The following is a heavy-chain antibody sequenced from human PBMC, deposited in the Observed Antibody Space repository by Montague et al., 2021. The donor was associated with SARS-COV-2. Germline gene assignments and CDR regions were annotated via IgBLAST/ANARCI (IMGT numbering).Heavy chain of an antibody. D-gene: IGHD3-10*01. Sequence: SLRLSCAATEFTFTDYYMSWIRQAPGKGLEWISHISCSATKIFYADSVKGRFTISRDNAKGSLFLQLSSLRAEDTAVYFCARVWAYGFDLWGQGTLVTVSS. V-gene: IGHV3-11*01. CDR2: ISCSATKI. J-gene: IGHJ4*02. CDR3: ARVWAYGFDL. CDR1: EFTFTDYY.